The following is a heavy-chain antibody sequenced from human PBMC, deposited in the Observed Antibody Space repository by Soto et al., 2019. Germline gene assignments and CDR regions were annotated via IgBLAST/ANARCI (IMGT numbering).Heavy chain of an antibody. CDR2: IYHSGST. D-gene: IGHD3-10*01. CDR1: GGSISSGGYS. Sequence: QLQLQESGSGLVKPSQTLSLTCAVSGGSISSGGYSWSWIRQPPGKGLEWIGYIYHSGSTYYNPSLQSRVTISVDRSKNQFSLKLSSVTAADTAVYYCARVDDSRGGSKVDHYGMDVWGQGTTVTVSS. CDR3: ARVDDSRGGSKVDHYGMDV. V-gene: IGHV4-30-2*01. J-gene: IGHJ6*02.